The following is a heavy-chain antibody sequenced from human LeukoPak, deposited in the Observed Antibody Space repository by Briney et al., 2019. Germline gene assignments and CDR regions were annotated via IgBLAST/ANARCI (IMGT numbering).Heavy chain of an antibody. CDR2: INTGSSTI. V-gene: IGHV3-48*01. D-gene: IGHD6-6*01. CDR3: ARDSSVCAFDV. Sequence: GGSLRLSCAASGFTFSPYTMHWFRQPPGKGLEWVSYINTGSSTIYYADSVEGRFTISRHNAKNSLYLQLNSLRAEDTAVYYCARDSSVCAFDVWGQGTMVTVSS. J-gene: IGHJ3*01. CDR1: GFTFSPYT.